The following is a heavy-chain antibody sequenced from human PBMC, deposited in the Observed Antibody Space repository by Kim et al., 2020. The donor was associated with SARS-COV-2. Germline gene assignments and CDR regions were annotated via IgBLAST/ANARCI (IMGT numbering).Heavy chain of an antibody. D-gene: IGHD3-10*01. CDR3: ARVQPGRFGDPYLCYGMDV. V-gene: IGHV1-18*01. Sequence: ASVKVSCKASGYTFTSYGISWVRQAPGQGLEWMGWISAYNGNTNYAQKLQGRVTMTTDTSTSTAYMELRSLRSDDTAVYYCARVQPGRFGDPYLCYGMDVWGQGTTVTVSS. J-gene: IGHJ6*02. CDR1: GYTFTSYG. CDR2: ISAYNGNT.